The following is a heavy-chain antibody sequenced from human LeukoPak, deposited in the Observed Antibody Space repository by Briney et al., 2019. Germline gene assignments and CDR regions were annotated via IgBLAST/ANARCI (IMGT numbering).Heavy chain of an antibody. D-gene: IGHD1-26*01. V-gene: IGHV4-34*01. CDR1: GGSFSGYY. Sequence: SETLSLTCAVYGGSFSGYYRSWIRQPPGKGLEWIGEINHSGSTNYNPSLKSRVTISVDTSKNQFSLKLSSVTAADTAVYYCARGPPSGSYYFWGQGTLVTVSS. J-gene: IGHJ4*02. CDR3: ARGPPSGSYYF. CDR2: INHSGST.